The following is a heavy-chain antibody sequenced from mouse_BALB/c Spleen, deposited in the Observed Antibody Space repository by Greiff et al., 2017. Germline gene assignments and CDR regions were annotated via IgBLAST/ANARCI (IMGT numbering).Heavy chain of an antibody. J-gene: IGHJ3*01. Sequence: EVMLVESGGGLVKPGGSLKLSCAASGFTFSSYAMSWVRQSPEKRLEWVAEISSGGSYTYYPDTVTGRFTISRDNAKNTLYLEMSSLRSEDTAMYYCARGWGDGYFAWFAYWGQGTLVTVSA. CDR3: ARGWGDGYFAWFAY. D-gene: IGHD2-3*01. V-gene: IGHV5-9-4*01. CDR1: GFTFSSYA. CDR2: ISSGGSYT.